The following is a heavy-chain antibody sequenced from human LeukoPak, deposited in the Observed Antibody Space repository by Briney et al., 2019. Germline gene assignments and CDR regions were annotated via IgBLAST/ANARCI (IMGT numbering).Heavy chain of an antibody. V-gene: IGHV4-31*03. CDR3: ARTNYDSSGYLDY. Sequence: SQTLPLTCTVSGGSISSGGYYWSWIRQRPGKGLEWIGYIYYSGSTYYNPSLKSRVTISVDTSKNQFSLKLSSVTAADTAVYYCARTNYDSSGYLDYWGQGTLVTVSS. J-gene: IGHJ4*02. CDR1: GGSISSGGYY. D-gene: IGHD3-22*01. CDR2: IYYSGST.